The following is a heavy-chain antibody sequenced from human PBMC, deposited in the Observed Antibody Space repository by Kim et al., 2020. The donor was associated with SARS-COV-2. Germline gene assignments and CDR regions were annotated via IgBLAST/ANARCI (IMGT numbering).Heavy chain of an antibody. Sequence: GGSLRLSCSSSEFNTSVYALSWFRQAPGKGLEWVAFIRSTTFGGTTELAASVKGRFSVSRDDSKSIAYLQMNSLKPEDTAVYYCSRVGFYGSGKYHETSLFGIDVWGQGTTVIVSS. CDR2: IRSTTFGGTT. V-gene: IGHV3-49*03. J-gene: IGHJ6*02. CDR1: EFNTSVYA. CDR3: SRVGFYGSGKYHETSLFGIDV. D-gene: IGHD3-10*01.